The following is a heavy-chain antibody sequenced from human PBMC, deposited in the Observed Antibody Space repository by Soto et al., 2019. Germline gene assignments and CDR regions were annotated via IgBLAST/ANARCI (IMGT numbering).Heavy chain of an antibody. CDR2: ISGSGSII. J-gene: IGHJ3*01. V-gene: IGHV3-11*01. CDR3: AGDGDYYDSSGYFLWDAFDL. CDR1: GFTFSDDY. Sequence: QLVESGGGLVKPGGSLRLSCAASGFTFSDDYMSWIRQAPGKGLEWVSYISGSGSIIYYAGSVKGRFTISRDNAKNSLNLQRSSLREEKPAVCYCAGDGDYYDSSGYFLWDAFDLWGQGTMVTVSS. D-gene: IGHD3-22*01.